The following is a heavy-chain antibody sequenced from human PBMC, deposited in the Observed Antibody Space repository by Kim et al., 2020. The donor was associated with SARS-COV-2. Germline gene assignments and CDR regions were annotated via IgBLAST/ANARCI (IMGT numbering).Heavy chain of an antibody. CDR1: GGTFSSYA. CDR3: ARDGAVGNDVSYFDY. V-gene: IGHV1-69*13. D-gene: IGHD1-1*01. Sequence: SVKVSCKASGGTFSSYAISWVRQAPGQGLEWMGGIIPIFGTANYAQKFQGRVTITADESTSTAYMELSSLRSEDTAVYYCARDGAVGNDVSYFDYWGQGTLVTVSS. CDR2: IIPIFGTA. J-gene: IGHJ4*02.